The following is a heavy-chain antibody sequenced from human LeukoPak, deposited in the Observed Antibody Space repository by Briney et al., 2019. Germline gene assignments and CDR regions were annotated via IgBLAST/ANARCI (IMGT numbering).Heavy chain of an antibody. V-gene: IGHV4-59*01. CDR2: IYYSGST. J-gene: IGHJ4*02. Sequence: SETLSLTCTVSGGSISSYYWSWIRQPPGKGLEWIGYIYYSGSTDSNPSLKSRVTISVDTSKNQFSLRLRSVTAADTAVYYCARRPRNDILTGTPFDYWGQGILVTVSS. D-gene: IGHD3-9*01. CDR3: ARRPRNDILTGTPFDY. CDR1: GGSISSYY.